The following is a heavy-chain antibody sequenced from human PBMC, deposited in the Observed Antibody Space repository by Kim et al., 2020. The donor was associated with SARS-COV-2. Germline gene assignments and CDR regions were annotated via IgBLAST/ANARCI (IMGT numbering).Heavy chain of an antibody. V-gene: IGHV3-49*04. J-gene: IGHJ6*02. D-gene: IGHD6-13*01. CDR3: SSSHGMDV. Sequence: GGSLRLSCTASGFTFGDYAMSWVRQAPGKGLEWVGFIRSKAYGGTTEYAASVKGRFTISRDDSKSIAYLQMNSLKTEDTAVYYCSSSHGMDVWGQGTTVTVSS. CDR2: IRSKAYGGTT. CDR1: GFTFGDYA.